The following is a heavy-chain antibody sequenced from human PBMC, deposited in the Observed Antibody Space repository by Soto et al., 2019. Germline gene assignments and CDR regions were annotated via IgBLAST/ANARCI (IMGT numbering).Heavy chain of an antibody. CDR1: GGTFSSYA. J-gene: IGHJ5*02. D-gene: IGHD5-18*01. Sequence: SVKVSCKASGGTFSSYAISWVRQAPGQGLEWMGGVIPIFGTANYAQKFQGRVTITADESTSTAYMELSSLRSEDTAVYYCARGIQLWLDWFDPWGQGTLVTVS. CDR2: VIPIFGTA. V-gene: IGHV1-69*13. CDR3: ARGIQLWLDWFDP.